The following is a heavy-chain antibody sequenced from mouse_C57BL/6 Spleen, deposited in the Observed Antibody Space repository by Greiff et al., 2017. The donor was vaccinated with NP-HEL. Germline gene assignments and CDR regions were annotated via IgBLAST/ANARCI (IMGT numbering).Heavy chain of an antibody. Sequence: DVQLVESGGDLVKPGGSLKLSCAASGFTFSSYGMSWVRQTPDKRLEWVATISSGGSYTYYPDSVKGRFTISRDNAKNTLYLQMSSLKSEDTAMYYCARHERGDYAMDYWGQGTSVTVSS. CDR1: GFTFSSYG. J-gene: IGHJ4*01. CDR2: ISSGGSYT. CDR3: ARHERGDYAMDY. V-gene: IGHV5-6*01.